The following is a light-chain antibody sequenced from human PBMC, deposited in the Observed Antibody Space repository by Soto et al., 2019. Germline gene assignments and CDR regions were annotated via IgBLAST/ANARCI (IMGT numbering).Light chain of an antibody. J-gene: IGKJ1*01. CDR2: WAS. V-gene: IGKV4-1*01. CDR1: QSLVYSDGNTY. Sequence: VMTQSPLSLPVTLGQPASISCRSSQSLVYSDGNTYLAWYQQKPGQPPKLLISWASTRESGVPDRFSGSGSGTDFTLTISSLQAEDVAIYYCQQYYTVPPWTFGQGTKVDIK. CDR3: QQYYTVPPWT.